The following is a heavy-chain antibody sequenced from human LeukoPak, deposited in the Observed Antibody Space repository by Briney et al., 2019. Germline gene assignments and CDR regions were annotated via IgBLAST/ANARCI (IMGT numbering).Heavy chain of an antibody. V-gene: IGHV1-46*01. CDR2: INPSGGST. CDR1: GYNFISYY. D-gene: IGHD1-26*01. Sequence: ASVKVSCKASGYNFISYYMHWVRQAPGQGLEWMGIINPSGGSTSYAQKFQDRVTMARDTSTSTVYMELSSLKSEDTAVYYCAREDVVLVGAVRYYYYGMDVWGQGTTVTVSS. CDR3: AREDVVLVGAVRYYYYGMDV. J-gene: IGHJ6*02.